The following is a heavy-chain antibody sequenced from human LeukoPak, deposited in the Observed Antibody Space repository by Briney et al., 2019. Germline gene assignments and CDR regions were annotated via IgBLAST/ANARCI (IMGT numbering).Heavy chain of an antibody. Sequence: GGSLRLSCAASGFTFSSYAMSWVRQAPGKGLEWVSAISGSGGSTYYADSVKGRFTISRDNSKNTLYLQMNSLRAEDTAVYYCAKDRGEYYYDSSGYYPDAFDIWGQGAMVTVSS. CDR3: AKDRGEYYYDSSGYYPDAFDI. V-gene: IGHV3-23*01. J-gene: IGHJ3*02. CDR2: ISGSGGST. D-gene: IGHD3-22*01. CDR1: GFTFSSYA.